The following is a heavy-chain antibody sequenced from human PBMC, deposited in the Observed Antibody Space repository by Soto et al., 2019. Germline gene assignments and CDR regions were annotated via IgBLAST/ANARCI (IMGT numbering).Heavy chain of an antibody. V-gene: IGHV3-30*18. CDR2: ISYDGSNK. CDR1: GFTFSSYG. D-gene: IGHD6-6*01. Sequence: QVQLVESGGGVVQPGRSLRLSCAASGFTFSSYGMHWVRQAPGKGLEWVAVISYDGSNKYYADSVKGRFTISRDNSKNTLYLQLNSLRAEDTAVYYCAKDLFMFEYSSSSPGGKFDYWGQGTLVTVSS. CDR3: AKDLFMFEYSSSSPGGKFDY. J-gene: IGHJ4*02.